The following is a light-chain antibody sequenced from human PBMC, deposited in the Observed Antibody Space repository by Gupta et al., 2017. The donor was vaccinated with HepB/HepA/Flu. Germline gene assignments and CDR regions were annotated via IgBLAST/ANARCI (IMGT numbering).Light chain of an antibody. Sequence: QSVLTQPPSVSGAPGKVVTTSCTGGSSNIGAGYDVHWYQQLPGTAPKLLIYRNNNRPSGVPDRFSGSKSGTSASLAITGLQAEDEADYYCQSYDSSLIGSVFGTGTKVTVL. CDR2: RNN. J-gene: IGLJ1*01. CDR3: QSYDSSLIGSV. CDR1: SSNIGAGYD. V-gene: IGLV1-40*01.